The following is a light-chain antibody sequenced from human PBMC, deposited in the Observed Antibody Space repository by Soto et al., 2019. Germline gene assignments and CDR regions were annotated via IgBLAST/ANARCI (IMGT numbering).Light chain of an antibody. V-gene: IGLV2-23*02. CDR3: SSYAGSSTFDVV. CDR1: SSDVGSYNL. CDR2: EDS. J-gene: IGLJ2*01. Sequence: QSVLTQPASVSGSPGQSIAISCTGTSSDVGSYNLVSWYQQHPGKAPKLMIYEDSQRPSGVSNRFSGSNSGNTASLTISGLQAEDEADYYCSSYAGSSTFDVVFGGGTKITVL.